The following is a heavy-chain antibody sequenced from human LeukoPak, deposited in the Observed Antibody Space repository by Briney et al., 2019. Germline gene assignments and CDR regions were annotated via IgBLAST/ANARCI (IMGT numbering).Heavy chain of an antibody. J-gene: IGHJ3*02. V-gene: IGHV3-23*01. CDR2: ISGSGGST. Sequence: GRSLRLSCAASGFTFSWNGMHWVRQAPGKGLEWVSAISGSGGSTYYADSVKGRFTISRDNSKNTLYLQMNSLRVEDTAVYYCAKDLAPGDIWGQGTMVTVSS. CDR3: AKDLAPGDI. CDR1: GFTFSWNG. D-gene: IGHD3-16*01.